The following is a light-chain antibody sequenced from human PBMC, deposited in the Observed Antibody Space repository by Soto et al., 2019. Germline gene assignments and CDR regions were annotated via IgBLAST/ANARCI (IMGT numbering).Light chain of an antibody. J-gene: IGKJ4*01. CDR3: QQYGRSTT. CDR2: GAS. Sequence: EIVLTQSPGTLSLSPGERATLSCRASQSVSSSYLAWDQQKPGQAPRLLIYGASSRATGIPDRFSGSGSGTCFTFIISRLERADFAMYYWQQYGRSTTFGVWIKVEIK. V-gene: IGKV3-20*01. CDR1: QSVSSSY.